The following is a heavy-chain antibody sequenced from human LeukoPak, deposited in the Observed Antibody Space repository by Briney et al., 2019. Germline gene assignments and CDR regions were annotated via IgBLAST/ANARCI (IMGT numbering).Heavy chain of an antibody. V-gene: IGHV3-23*01. D-gene: IGHD2-2*02. J-gene: IGHJ4*02. CDR2: ISGSGGST. CDR3: AKGAIPDPLYYFDY. CDR1: GFTVSYNY. Sequence: GGSLRLSCAASGFTVSYNYMNWVRQAPGKGLEWVSAISGSGGSTYYADSVKGRFTISRDNSKNTLYLQMNSLRAEDTAVYYCAKGAIPDPLYYFDYWGQGTLVTVSS.